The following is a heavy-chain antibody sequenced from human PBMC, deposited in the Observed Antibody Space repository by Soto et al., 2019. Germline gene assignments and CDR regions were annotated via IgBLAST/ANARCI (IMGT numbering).Heavy chain of an antibody. CDR1: GGSISSSSYY. CDR3: ASILEYFDY. CDR2: IYYSGST. V-gene: IGHV4-39*01. D-gene: IGHD2-21*01. J-gene: IGHJ4*02. Sequence: QLQLQESGPGLVKPSETLSLTCTVSGGSISSSSYYWGWIRQPPGQGLEWIGSIYYSGSTYYNPSLKSRVTISVDTSKNQFSLKLSSVTAADTAVYYCASILEYFDYWGQGTLVTVAS.